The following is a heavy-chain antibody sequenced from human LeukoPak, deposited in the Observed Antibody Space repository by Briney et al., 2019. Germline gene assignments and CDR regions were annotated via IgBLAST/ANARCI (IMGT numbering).Heavy chain of an antibody. CDR1: GFTFSSYW. J-gene: IGHJ3*02. V-gene: IGHV3-7*01. D-gene: IGHD1-26*01. CDR3: ARDQSGSYGNPDAFDI. Sequence: PGGSLRLSCAASGFTFSSYWMSWVRQAPGKGLEWVANIKQDGSEKYYVDSVKGRFTISRDNAKNSLYLQMNSLRAEDTAVYYCARDQSGSYGNPDAFDIWGQGTMVTVSS. CDR2: IKQDGSEK.